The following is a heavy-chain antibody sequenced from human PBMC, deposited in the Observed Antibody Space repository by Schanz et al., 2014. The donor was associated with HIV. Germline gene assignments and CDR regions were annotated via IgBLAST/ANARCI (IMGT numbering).Heavy chain of an antibody. V-gene: IGHV3-23*04. J-gene: IGHJ4*02. CDR3: AKRGPVAWDYFDS. CDR1: GFTLSSHS. CDR2: IGGTNT. D-gene: IGHD2-15*01. Sequence: VQLVESGGGVVQPGRSLRLSCEASGFTLSSHSMHWVRQAPGKGLEWVATIGGTNTHYAESVEGRFTISRDNSQDTLFLQMNRLRVEDTAVYYCAKRGPVAWDYFDSWGQGTLVTVSS.